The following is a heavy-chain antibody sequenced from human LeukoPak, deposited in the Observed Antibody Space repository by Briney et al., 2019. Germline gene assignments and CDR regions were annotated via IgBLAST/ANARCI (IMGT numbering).Heavy chain of an antibody. CDR1: GLTSGIYA. Sequence: HPGGSLSLSCAASGLTSGIYAMSWVRQAPGKGLEWVSAFSGGGDSFYADSVRGRFSISADRSRNILYLQMNSLRVEDTAVYYCGKEVERHFDLRYWGQGTPVTVSS. CDR3: GKEVERHFDLRY. CDR2: FSGGGDS. J-gene: IGHJ4*02. V-gene: IGHV3-23*01. D-gene: IGHD2-15*01.